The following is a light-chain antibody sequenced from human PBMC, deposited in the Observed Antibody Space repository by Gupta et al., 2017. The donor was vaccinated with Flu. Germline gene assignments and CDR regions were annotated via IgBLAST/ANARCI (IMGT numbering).Light chain of an antibody. CDR3: QQYGRSPRT. V-gene: IGKV3-20*01. CDR1: QTISTNS. Sequence: EIVLTQSPGTLSLSPGERATLSCRASQTISTNSVAWYQRKPGQAPRLLIYDSSNRATGIPDRFSGSESGTDFTLTISRLEPEDFAVYYCQQYGRSPRTFGQGTTVEIK. CDR2: DSS. J-gene: IGKJ1*01.